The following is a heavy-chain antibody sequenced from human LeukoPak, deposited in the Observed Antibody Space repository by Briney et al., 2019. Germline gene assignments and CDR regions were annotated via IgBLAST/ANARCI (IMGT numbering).Heavy chain of an antibody. CDR3: ARSLRDAFDI. V-gene: IGHV3-21*06. J-gene: IGHJ3*02. CDR2: LSGTGRYI. Sequence: PGGSLRLSCAASGFTFSSYTMNWVRQAPGKGLEWVSSLSGTGRYIYYADLMKGRFTISRDNAKNSLYLQMNSLRAEDTAVYYCARSLRDAFDICGQGTMVTVSS. CDR1: GFTFSSYT.